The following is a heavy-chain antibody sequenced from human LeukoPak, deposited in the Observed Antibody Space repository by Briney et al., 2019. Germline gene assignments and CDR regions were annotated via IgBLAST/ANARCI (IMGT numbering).Heavy chain of an antibody. Sequence: GGSLRLSCADSGFTFISYAMSWGRHAPGQGLEWVSGISGSGGSTYYADSVKGRITISRDNSKNTLYLQMNSLRAEDTAVYYCAKGKGDTGGSFDYWGQGTLVTVSS. D-gene: IGHD3-16*01. V-gene: IGHV3-23*01. CDR2: ISGSGGST. CDR3: AKGKGDTGGSFDY. CDR1: GFTFISYA. J-gene: IGHJ4*02.